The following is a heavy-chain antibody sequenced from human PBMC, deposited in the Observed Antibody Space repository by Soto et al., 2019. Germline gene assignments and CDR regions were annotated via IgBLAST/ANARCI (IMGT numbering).Heavy chain of an antibody. D-gene: IGHD6-6*01. Sequence: ASVKVSCKASGYNLGAYYMHWVRQAPGQGLEWMGWINPNSGGTNYAQKFQGRVTMTRDTSISTAYMELSRLRSDDTAVYYCARDRREYSSSSSWADYYYGMDVWGQGTTVTVSS. J-gene: IGHJ6*02. V-gene: IGHV1-2*02. CDR3: ARDRREYSSSSSWADYYYGMDV. CDR1: GYNLGAYY. CDR2: INPNSGGT.